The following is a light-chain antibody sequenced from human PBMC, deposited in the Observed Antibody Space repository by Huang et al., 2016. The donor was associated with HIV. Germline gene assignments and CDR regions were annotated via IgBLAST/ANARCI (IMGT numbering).Light chain of an antibody. CDR2: GAS. CDR3: QQYNDWPPLT. CDR1: QGVRTN. V-gene: IGKV3D-15*01. J-gene: IGKJ4*01. Sequence: VMTQSPASLSASPGARVTLSCRASQGVRTNLAWYQQKPGQGPTLRMFGASTRATGTPPRFSGSGSGTDFTLTSTSLQSSDSAIYYCQQYNDWPPLTFGGGTKVEI.